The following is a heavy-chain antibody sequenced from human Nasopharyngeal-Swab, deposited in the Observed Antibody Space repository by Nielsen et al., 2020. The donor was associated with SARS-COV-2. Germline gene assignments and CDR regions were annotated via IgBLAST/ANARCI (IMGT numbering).Heavy chain of an antibody. V-gene: IGHV3-21*01. CDR2: ISSSSSYI. CDR1: GFTFSRYS. CDR3: ARGKQWLDRGSDY. J-gene: IGHJ4*02. Sequence: GGSLRLSCAASGFTFSRYSMNWVRQAPGKGLERVTSISSSSSYIYYADSVKGRFPISRDNAKNSLYLQMNSLRAEDTAVYYCARGKQWLDRGSDYWGQGTLVTVSS. D-gene: IGHD6-19*01.